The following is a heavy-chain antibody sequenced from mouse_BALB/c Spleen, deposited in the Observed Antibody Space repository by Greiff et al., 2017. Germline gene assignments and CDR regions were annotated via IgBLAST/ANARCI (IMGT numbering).Heavy chain of an antibody. Sequence: EVMLVESGAELVKPGASVKLSCTASGFNIKDTYMHWVKQRPEQGLEWIGRIDPANGNTKYDPKFQGKATITADTSSNTAYLQLSSLTSEDTAVYYCASPLYDYDWFAYWGQGTLVTVSA. D-gene: IGHD2-4*01. V-gene: IGHV14-3*02. CDR1: GFNIKDTY. CDR2: IDPANGNT. J-gene: IGHJ3*01. CDR3: ASPLYDYDWFAY.